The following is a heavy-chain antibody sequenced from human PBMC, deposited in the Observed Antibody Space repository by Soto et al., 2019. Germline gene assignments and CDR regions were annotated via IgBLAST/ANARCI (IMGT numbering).Heavy chain of an antibody. D-gene: IGHD7-27*01. CDR2: ISGSGGST. Sequence: GGSLRLSCAASGFTFSSYAMSWVRQAPGKGLEWVSAISGSGGSTYYADSVKGRFTISRDNSKNTLYRQMNSLRAEDTAVYYCAKAGDQDSWGLNWYFDLWGRGTLVTVSS. CDR3: AKAGDQDSWGLNWYFDL. V-gene: IGHV3-23*01. J-gene: IGHJ2*01. CDR1: GFTFSSYA.